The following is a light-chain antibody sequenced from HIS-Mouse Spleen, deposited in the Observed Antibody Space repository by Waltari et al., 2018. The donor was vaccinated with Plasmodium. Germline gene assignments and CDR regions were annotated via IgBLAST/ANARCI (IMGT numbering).Light chain of an antibody. Sequence: SYELTQPPSVPVSPGQTARITCSGDALPTKYAYWYKQKSGQAPVLVIYEDSKRPSGIPERFSGSSSGTMATLTISGAQVEDEADYYCYSTDSSGNHRVFGGGTKLTVL. CDR1: ALPTKY. J-gene: IGLJ3*02. V-gene: IGLV3-10*01. CDR2: EDS. CDR3: YSTDSSGNHRV.